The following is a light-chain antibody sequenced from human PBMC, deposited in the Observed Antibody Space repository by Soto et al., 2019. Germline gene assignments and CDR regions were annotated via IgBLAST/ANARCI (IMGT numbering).Light chain of an antibody. CDR1: QSVHSN. CDR3: PHYSNIPLT. J-gene: IGKJ4*01. CDR2: GAS. Sequence: EIVMTQSPATLSVSPGERATLSCRASQSVHSNLAWYQQKPGQAPRLLIYGASTRATGVPARFSGSGSGTEFSFTVSSRQTEDFSVYYCPHYSNIPLTFGGGTKVEIQ. V-gene: IGKV3-15*01.